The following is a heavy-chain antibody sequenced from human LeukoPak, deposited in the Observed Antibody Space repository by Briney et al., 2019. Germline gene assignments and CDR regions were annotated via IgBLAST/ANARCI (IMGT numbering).Heavy chain of an antibody. J-gene: IGHJ3*02. D-gene: IGHD2-2*02. CDR3: ARRVKLGYCSSTSCFTLPDAFDI. CDR2: IDPSDSYT. CDR1: GYSFTSYW. Sequence: GESLKISCKGSGYSFTSYWISWVRQMPGKGLEWMARIDPSDSYTHYSPSFQGHVTISADKSISTAYLQWSSLKASDTAMYYCARRVKLGYCSSTSCFTLPDAFDIWGQGTMVTVSS. V-gene: IGHV5-10-1*01.